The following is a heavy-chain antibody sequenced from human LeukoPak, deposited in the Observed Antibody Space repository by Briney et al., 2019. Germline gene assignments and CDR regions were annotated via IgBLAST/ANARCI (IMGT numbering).Heavy chain of an antibody. CDR3: ARGNLWDYRRYYYYMDV. CDR1: GGSISSYY. D-gene: IGHD4-11*01. CDR2: INHRGST. Sequence: SETLSLTCTVSGGSISSYYWSWLRQPPGKGLEWIGEINHRGSTNYNPSLKSRVTMSVDTSKNQFSLKLSSVTAADTAVYYCARGNLWDYRRYYYYMDVWGKGTTVTVSS. J-gene: IGHJ6*03. V-gene: IGHV4-34*01.